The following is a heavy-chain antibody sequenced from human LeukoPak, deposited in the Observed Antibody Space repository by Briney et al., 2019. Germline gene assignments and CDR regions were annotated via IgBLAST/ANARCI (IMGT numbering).Heavy chain of an antibody. CDR1: GGPISSSSYY. V-gene: IGHV4-39*01. CDR3: ARHIVATITGVDY. D-gene: IGHD5-12*01. J-gene: IGHJ4*02. CDR2: IYYSGST. Sequence: PSETLSLTCTVSGGPISSSSYYWGWIRQPPGKGLEWIGSIYYSGSTYYNPSLKSRVTISVDTSKNQFSLKLSSVTAADTAVYYCARHIVATITGVDYWGQGTLVTVSS.